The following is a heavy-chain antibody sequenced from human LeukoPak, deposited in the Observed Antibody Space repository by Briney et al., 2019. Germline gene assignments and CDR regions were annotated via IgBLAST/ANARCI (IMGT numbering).Heavy chain of an antibody. CDR3: ARGSSMYYYDSSGYYFDY. CDR1: GFTFSSYW. CDR2: IKQDGSEK. V-gene: IGHV3-7*01. J-gene: IGHJ4*02. Sequence: GGSLRLSCAASGFTFSSYWMSWVRQAPGKGLEWVANIKQDGSEKYYVDSVKGRFTISRDNAKNSLYLQMNSLRAEDTAVYYCARGSSMYYYDSSGYYFDYWGQGTLVTVSS. D-gene: IGHD3-22*01.